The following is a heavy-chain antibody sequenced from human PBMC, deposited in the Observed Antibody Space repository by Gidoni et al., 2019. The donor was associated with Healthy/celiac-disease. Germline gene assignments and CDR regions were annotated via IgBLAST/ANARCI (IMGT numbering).Heavy chain of an antibody. J-gene: IGHJ4*02. V-gene: IGHV4-61*02. Sequence: QVQLQESGPGLVTPSQTLSLTCTVSGGSISSGSYYCSWIRQPAGKGLEWIGRIYTSGSTNYNPSLKSRVTISVDTSKNQFSLKLSSVTAADTAVYYCARARGSGSYSDYWGQGTLVTVSS. CDR2: IYTSGST. CDR3: ARARGSGSYSDY. CDR1: GGSISSGSYY. D-gene: IGHD3-10*01.